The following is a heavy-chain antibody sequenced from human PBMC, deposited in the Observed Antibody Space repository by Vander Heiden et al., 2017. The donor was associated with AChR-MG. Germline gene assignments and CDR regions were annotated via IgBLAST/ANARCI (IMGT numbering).Heavy chain of an antibody. CDR3: ARGRRYYYDSSGPIDY. CDR1: GGSFSGYY. J-gene: IGHJ4*02. D-gene: IGHD3-22*01. V-gene: IGHV4-34*01. Sequence: QVQLQQWGAGLLKPSETLSLTCAVYGGSFSGYYWSWIRQPPGKGLEWIGEINHSGSTNYNPSLKSRVTISVDTSKNQFSLKLSSVTAADTAVYYCARGRRYYYDSSGPIDYWGQGTLVTVSS. CDR2: INHSGST.